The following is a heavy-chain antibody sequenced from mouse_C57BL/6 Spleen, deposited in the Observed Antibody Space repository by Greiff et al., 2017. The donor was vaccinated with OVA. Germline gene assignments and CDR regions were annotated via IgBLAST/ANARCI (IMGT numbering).Heavy chain of an antibody. CDR2: IDPSDSYT. CDR3: ASPVRATNY. J-gene: IGHJ2*01. D-gene: IGHD3-1*01. V-gene: IGHV1-50*01. CDR1: GYTFTSYW. Sequence: QVQLQQPGAELVKPGASVKLSRKASGYTFTSYWMQWVKQRPGQGLEWIGEIDPSDSYTNYNQKFKGKATLTVDTSSSTAYMQLSSLTSEDSAVYYCASPVRATNYWGQGTTLTVSS.